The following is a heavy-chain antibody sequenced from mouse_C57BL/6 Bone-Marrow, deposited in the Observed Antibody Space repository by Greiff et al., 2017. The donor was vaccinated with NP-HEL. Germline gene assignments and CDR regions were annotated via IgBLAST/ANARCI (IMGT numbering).Heavy chain of an antibody. D-gene: IGHD1-1*01. CDR3: AKEGGYYYGSSYVYAMDY. V-gene: IGHV2-3*01. CDR2: IWGDGST. J-gene: IGHJ4*01. Sequence: VQLVESGPGLVAPSQSLSITCTVSGFSLTSYGVSWVRQPPGKGLEWLGVIWGDGSTNYHSALISRLSISKDNSKRQVFLKLNSLQTDDTATYYCAKEGGYYYGSSYVYAMDYWGQGTSVTVSS. CDR1: GFSLTSYG.